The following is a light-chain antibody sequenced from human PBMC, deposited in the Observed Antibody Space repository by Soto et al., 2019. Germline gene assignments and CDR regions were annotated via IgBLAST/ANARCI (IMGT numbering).Light chain of an antibody. Sequence: DIQMTQSPSTLSASVGDSVTITFRASQSLSTWLAWYQQKPGKAPKLLIYDASSLQSGVPSRFSGHGSGTDFTLTISSMQPDDFATYYCQQYKIYTTFGQGTKLEIK. CDR3: QQYKIYTT. V-gene: IGKV1-5*01. CDR2: DAS. CDR1: QSLSTW. J-gene: IGKJ2*01.